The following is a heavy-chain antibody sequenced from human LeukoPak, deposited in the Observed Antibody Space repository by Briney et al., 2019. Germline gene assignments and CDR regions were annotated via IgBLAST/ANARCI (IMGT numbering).Heavy chain of an antibody. CDR1: GYTFTSYD. Sequence: ASVKVSCTASGYTFTSYDINWVRQATGQGLEWMGCMNPNSGSTCYAHKFQVRVTMTINTSITTAYMELSSLRSEDTAVYYCARVRPRWRLIAVAVVLDYCGQRTLVTVSS. V-gene: IGHV1-8*01. D-gene: IGHD6-19*01. CDR2: MNPNSGST. CDR3: ARVRPRWRLIAVAVVLDY. J-gene: IGHJ4*02.